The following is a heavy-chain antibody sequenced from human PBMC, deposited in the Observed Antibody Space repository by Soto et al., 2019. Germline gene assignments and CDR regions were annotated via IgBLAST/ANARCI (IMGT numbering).Heavy chain of an antibody. CDR1: GFTFTRYS. CDR2: ISSTTNYI. Sequence: GGSLRLSCAASGFTFTRYSMNWVRQAPGKGLEWVSSISSTTNYIYYGDSVKGRFTISRDNAKNSLYLEMNSLRAEDTAVYYCARESEDLTSNFDYWGQGPLVTVYS. V-gene: IGHV3-21*06. J-gene: IGHJ4*02. CDR3: ARESEDLTSNFDY.